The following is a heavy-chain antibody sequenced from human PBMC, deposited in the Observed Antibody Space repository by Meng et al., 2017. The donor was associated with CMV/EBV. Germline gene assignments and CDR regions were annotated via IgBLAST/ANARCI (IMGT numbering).Heavy chain of an antibody. V-gene: IGHV3-7*01. CDR2: IKQDGSEK. J-gene: IGHJ5*02. D-gene: IGHD3-16*01. Sequence: GESLKISCAVSGFTFSSYWMSWVRQAPGKGLEWVANIKQDGSEKYYVDSVKGRFTISRDNAKNSLYLQMNSLRAEDTAVYYCARDLRDWFDPWGQGTLVTVSS. CDR1: GFTFSSYW. CDR3: ARDLRDWFDP.